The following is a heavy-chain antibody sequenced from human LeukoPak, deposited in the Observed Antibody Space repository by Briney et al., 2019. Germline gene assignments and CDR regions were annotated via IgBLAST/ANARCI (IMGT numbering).Heavy chain of an antibody. Sequence: AGGSLRLSCAASEFTFSTYSMSWVRQAPGKGLEWVSYISSISSIIYYADSVKGRFTISRDNARNSLYLQMNSLRAEDTAVYYCTRSRPGTEAGQPNFDYWGQGTLVTVSS. V-gene: IGHV3-48*01. J-gene: IGHJ4*02. CDR2: ISSISSII. CDR1: EFTFSTYS. CDR3: TRSRPGTEAGQPNFDY. D-gene: IGHD6-13*01.